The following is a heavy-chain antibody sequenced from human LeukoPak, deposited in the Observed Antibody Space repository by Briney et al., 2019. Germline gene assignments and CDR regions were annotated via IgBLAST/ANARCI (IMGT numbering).Heavy chain of an antibody. V-gene: IGHV3-11*01. CDR1: GFTFSDYY. CDR2: ISSNGNTM. Sequence: GGSRRLSCAAAGFTFSDYYMSWIRRAPGKWLEWVSYISSNGNTMYYADSVKGRFTISRANAKNSLYLQMNSLRADDTAVYYCVRFVSAATAGRSTGFDSWGQGTLVTASS. D-gene: IGHD6-13*01. CDR3: VRFVSAATAGRSTGFDS. J-gene: IGHJ5*01.